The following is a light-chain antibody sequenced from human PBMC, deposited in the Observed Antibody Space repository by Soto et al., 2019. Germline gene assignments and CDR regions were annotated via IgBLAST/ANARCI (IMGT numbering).Light chain of an antibody. Sequence: QSVLTQPASVSGSPGQSITISCTGTSSDVGSHNLVSWYQQYPGKAPKLMIYEGSKRPSGVSNRFSGSKSGNTASLTISGLQAEDEADYYCCSYVGSSTLLFGGGTQLTVL. CDR3: CSYVGSSTLL. J-gene: IGLJ2*01. V-gene: IGLV2-23*01. CDR1: SSDVGSHNL. CDR2: EGS.